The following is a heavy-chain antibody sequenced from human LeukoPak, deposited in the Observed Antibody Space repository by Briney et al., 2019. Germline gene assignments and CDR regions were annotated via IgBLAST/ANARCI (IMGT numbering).Heavy chain of an antibody. V-gene: IGHV3-7*01. CDR3: ARDYTGGWNDY. J-gene: IGHJ4*02. D-gene: IGHD7-27*01. CDR1: GFTFSRYW. Sequence: PGGSLRLSCAAAGFTFSRYWMSWVRQATGKGLECVAKLKEDGSEKHYVDSVKGRFTISRDNAKKSLYLQMNSLRAEDTAVYYCARDYTGGWNDYWGQGTLVTVSS. CDR2: LKEDGSEK.